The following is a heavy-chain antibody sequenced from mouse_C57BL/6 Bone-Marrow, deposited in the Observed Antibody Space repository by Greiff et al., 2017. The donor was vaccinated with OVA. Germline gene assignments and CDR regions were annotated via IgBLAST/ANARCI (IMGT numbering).Heavy chain of an antibody. CDR3: TRRRGRRGWYFDY. CDR2: IYPGNSDT. CDR1: GYTFTSYW. Sequence: VQLQQSGTVLARPGASVKMSCKSSGYTFTSYWMHWVKQRPGQGLEWIGAIYPGNSDTSYNQKFKGKAKLTAVTSASTAYMERSSLTNEDSAVYYCTRRRGRRGWYFDYWGQGTTLTVSS. V-gene: IGHV1-5*01. J-gene: IGHJ2*01.